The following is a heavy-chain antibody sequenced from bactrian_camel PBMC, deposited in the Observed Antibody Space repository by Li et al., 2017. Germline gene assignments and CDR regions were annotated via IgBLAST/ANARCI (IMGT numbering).Heavy chain of an antibody. V-gene: IGHV3S40*01. CDR2: TNTGGGTT. Sequence: VQLVESGGGLVQPGGSLRLSCAASGFPFSDYAMSWVRQAPGKGLEWVSATNTGGGTTYYADSVKGRFAISRDNAKNPVYLQMNGLKPEDTAMYYCAARPRVRAPWSVTLDPHDYSYWGRGTQVTGS. CDR1: GFPFSDYA. CDR3: AARPRVRAPWSVTLDPHDYSY. J-gene: IGHJ4*01. D-gene: IGHD2*01.